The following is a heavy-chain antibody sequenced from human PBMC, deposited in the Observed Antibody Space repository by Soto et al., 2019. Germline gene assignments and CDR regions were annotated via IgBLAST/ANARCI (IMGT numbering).Heavy chain of an antibody. D-gene: IGHD6-13*01. CDR3: ARDSVASDSSSSHRHYYYYGMDV. CDR1: GGSISSGDYY. CDR2: IYYSGST. Sequence: TSETLSLTCTVSGGSISSGDYYWSWIRQPPGKGLEWIGYIYYSGSTYYNPSLKSRVTISVDTSKNQFSLKLSSVTAADTAVYYCARDSVASDSSSSHRHYYYYGMDVWGQGTTVTAP. V-gene: IGHV4-30-4*01. J-gene: IGHJ6*02.